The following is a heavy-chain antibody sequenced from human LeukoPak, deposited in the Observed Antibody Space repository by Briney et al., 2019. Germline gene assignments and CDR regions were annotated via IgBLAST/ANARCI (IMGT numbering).Heavy chain of an antibody. Sequence: PGGSLRLSCAASGFTFSSYSMNWVRQAPGKGLEWVSSISSSSSYIYYADSVKGRFTISRDNAKNSLYLQMNSLRAEDTAVYYCARTPVEYYYDSSGYRDYWGQGTLVTVSS. CDR3: ARTPVEYYYDSSGYRDY. D-gene: IGHD3-22*01. CDR2: ISSSSSYI. CDR1: GFTFSSYS. J-gene: IGHJ4*02. V-gene: IGHV3-21*01.